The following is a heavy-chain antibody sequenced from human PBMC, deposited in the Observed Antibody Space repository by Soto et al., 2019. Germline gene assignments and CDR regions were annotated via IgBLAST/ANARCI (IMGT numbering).Heavy chain of an antibody. J-gene: IGHJ5*02. D-gene: IGHD4-17*01. CDR1: GGTFSDYI. V-gene: IGHV1-69*08. Sequence: QVQLVQSGAEVKKPGSSVKVSCKASGGTFSDYIISWVRQAPGQGPEWMGRIIPILDIANYAQKFQGRVTITADKSTSTAYMELSSLRSEDTALYYCARDRGDYGDYGWFDPWGQGTLVTVSS. CDR3: ARDRGDYGDYGWFDP. CDR2: IIPILDIA.